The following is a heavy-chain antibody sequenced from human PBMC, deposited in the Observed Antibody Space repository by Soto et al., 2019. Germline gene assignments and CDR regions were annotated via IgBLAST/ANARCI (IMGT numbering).Heavy chain of an antibody. D-gene: IGHD3-22*01. CDR3: TTGGYYDSSCYSPDLYYFDY. CDR2: IKSKTDGGTT. CDR1: SVSNAW. J-gene: IGHJ4*02. V-gene: IGHV3-15*07. Sequence: SVSNAWMNWVRQAPGKGLEWVGRIKSKTDGGTTDYAAPVKGRFTISRDDSKNTLYLQMNSLKTEDTAVYYCTTGGYYDSSCYSPDLYYFDYWGQGTLVTVSS.